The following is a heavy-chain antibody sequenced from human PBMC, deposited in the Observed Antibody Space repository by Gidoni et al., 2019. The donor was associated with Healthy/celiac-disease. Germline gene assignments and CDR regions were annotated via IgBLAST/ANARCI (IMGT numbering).Heavy chain of an antibody. V-gene: IGHV3-30*18. J-gene: IGHJ4*02. CDR1: GFTFSSYG. CDR2: ISYDGSNK. Sequence: QVQLVESGGGVVQPGRSLRLSCAASGFTFSSYGMHWVRQAPGKGLEWVAVISYDGSNKYYADSVKGRFTISRDNSKNTLYLQMNSLRAEDTAVYYCAKDPSSGSPHDYWGQGTLVTVSS. CDR3: AKDPSSGSPHDY. D-gene: IGHD6-19*01.